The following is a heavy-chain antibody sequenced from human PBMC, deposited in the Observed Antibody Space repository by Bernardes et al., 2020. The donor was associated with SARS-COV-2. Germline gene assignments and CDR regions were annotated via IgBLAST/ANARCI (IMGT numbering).Heavy chain of an antibody. Sequence: GGSLRPSCAVSGFSLSSYWMTWVRQAPGKGLEWVANINYDGSEKFYVDSVKGRFTISRDNAKNSLYLQMNSLRAEDTAVYYCARDFYDYVWGSYRSCWDYWGQGTLVTVSS. CDR2: INYDGSEK. V-gene: IGHV3-7*01. J-gene: IGHJ4*02. D-gene: IGHD3-16*02. CDR1: GFSLSSYW. CDR3: ARDFYDYVWGSYRSCWDY.